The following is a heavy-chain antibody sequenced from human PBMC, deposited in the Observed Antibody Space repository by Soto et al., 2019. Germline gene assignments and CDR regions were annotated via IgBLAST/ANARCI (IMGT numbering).Heavy chain of an antibody. Sequence: GSLRLSCAASGLTFSSFAMSWARQAPGKGLEWVSAISGSGGSTYYADSVKGRFTISRDNSKNTLYLQMNSLRAEDTAVYYCAKDFKISGGHYGSLNYYYGMDVWGQGTTVTVSS. V-gene: IGHV3-23*01. CDR3: AKDFKISGGHYGSLNYYYGMDV. CDR1: GLTFSSFA. D-gene: IGHD3-10*01. J-gene: IGHJ6*02. CDR2: ISGSGGST.